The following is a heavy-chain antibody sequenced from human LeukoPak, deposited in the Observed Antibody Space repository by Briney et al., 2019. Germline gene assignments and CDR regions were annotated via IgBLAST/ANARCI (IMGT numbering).Heavy chain of an antibody. Sequence: ASVKVSCKASGYIFTGYYMHWVRQAPGQGLEWMGWINPYSGDTNYAQNFQGRVTMTRDTSISTAYMELTRLRSDDTAVYYCARYRAAPHDGFDIWGQGTMVTVSS. CDR2: INPYSGDT. CDR1: GYIFTGYY. D-gene: IGHD6-6*01. V-gene: IGHV1-2*02. J-gene: IGHJ3*02. CDR3: ARYRAAPHDGFDI.